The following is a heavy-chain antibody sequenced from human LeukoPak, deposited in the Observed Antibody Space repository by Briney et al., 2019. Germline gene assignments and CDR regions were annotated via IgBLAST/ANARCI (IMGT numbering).Heavy chain of an antibody. Sequence: GGSLRLSCAASGFTFSNFWMSWVRQAPGKGLEWVANVKHDGSEIYYVDSVKGRFTISRDNAKNSLYLQMNSLRAEDTAVYYCARESDYGGNSEDEAPDAFDIWGQGTMVTVAS. J-gene: IGHJ3*02. V-gene: IGHV3-7*01. CDR2: VKHDGSEI. D-gene: IGHD4-17*01. CDR3: ARESDYGGNSEDEAPDAFDI. CDR1: GFTFSNFW.